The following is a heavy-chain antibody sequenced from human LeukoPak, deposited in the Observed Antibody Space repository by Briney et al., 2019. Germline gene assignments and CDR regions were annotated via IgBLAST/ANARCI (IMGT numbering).Heavy chain of an antibody. D-gene: IGHD3-22*01. CDR1: GYTFTSYD. Sequence: ASVKVSCKASGYTFTSYDINWVRQATGQGLEWMGWMNPNSGNTVYAQKFQGRVTMTRNTSISTAYMELSSLRSEDTAVYYCARGRTPYYYDSSGQQTYYFDYWGQGTLVTVSS. CDR3: ARGRTPYYYDSSGQQTYYFDY. J-gene: IGHJ4*02. CDR2: MNPNSGNT. V-gene: IGHV1-8*01.